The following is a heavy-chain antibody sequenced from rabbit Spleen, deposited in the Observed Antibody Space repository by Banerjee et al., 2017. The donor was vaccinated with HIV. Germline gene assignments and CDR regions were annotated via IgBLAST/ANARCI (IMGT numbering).Heavy chain of an antibody. J-gene: IGHJ6*01. CDR2: IYGDRSGST. CDR3: ARDTGSSFSSYGMDL. D-gene: IGHD8-1*01. CDR1: GFSFSSSYY. Sequence: QSLEESGGDLVKPEGSLTLTCTASGFSFSSSYYMCWVRQAPGKGLECIACIYGDRSGSTYYANWVKGRFTISRTSSTTVTLEMTSLTAADTATYFCARDTGSSFSSYGMDLWGPGTLVTVS. V-gene: IGHV1S40*01.